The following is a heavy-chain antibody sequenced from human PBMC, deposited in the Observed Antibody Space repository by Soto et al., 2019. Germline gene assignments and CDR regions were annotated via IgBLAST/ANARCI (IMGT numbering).Heavy chain of an antibody. J-gene: IGHJ5*02. CDR1: VGSISSGDYY. V-gene: IGHV4-61*08. D-gene: IGHD5-18*01. CDR2: IYYSGST. Sequence: SETLSLTCTVSVGSISSGDYYWSWIRQPPGKGLEWIGYIYYSGSTNYNPSLKSRVTISVDTSKNQFSLKLSSVTAADTAVYYCARALYSYGPKFDPWGRGTLVTVSS. CDR3: ARALYSYGPKFDP.